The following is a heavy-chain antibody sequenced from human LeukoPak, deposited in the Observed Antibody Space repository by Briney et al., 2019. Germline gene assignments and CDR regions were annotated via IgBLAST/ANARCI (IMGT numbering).Heavy chain of an antibody. D-gene: IGHD5-18*01. CDR3: TRTGIQLWGYFDY. CDR2: IRSEAYGGTP. J-gene: IGHJ4*02. Sequence: GGSLRLSCTASGFTFGDYALNWVRQAPGKGLEWLGFIRSEAYGGTPEYAASVKGRFTISREDSKTFAYLQMNSLKTEDTAVYYCTRTGIQLWGYFDYWGQGTLVTVSS. CDR1: GFTFGDYA. V-gene: IGHV3-49*04.